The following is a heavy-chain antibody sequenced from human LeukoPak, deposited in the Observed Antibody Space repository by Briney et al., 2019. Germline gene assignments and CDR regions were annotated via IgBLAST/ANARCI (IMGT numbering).Heavy chain of an antibody. CDR1: GFTFSSYG. Sequence: GGSLRLSCAASGFTFSSYGMNWVRQAPGKGLEWVSYISSSSSTIYYADSVKGRFTISRDNVKNSLYLQMNSLRDEDTAVYYCVRLDSHVDDYWGQGSLVTVSS. V-gene: IGHV3-48*02. D-gene: IGHD2-21*01. CDR3: VRLDSHVDDY. J-gene: IGHJ4*02. CDR2: ISSSSSTI.